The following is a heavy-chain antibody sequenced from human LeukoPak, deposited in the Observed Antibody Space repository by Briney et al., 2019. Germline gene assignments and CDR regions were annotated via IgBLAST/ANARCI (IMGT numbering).Heavy chain of an antibody. CDR3: AKRRGATNGDFDY. CDR1: GFILSNNA. CDR2: ITGSGVST. D-gene: IGHD2-8*01. V-gene: IGHV3-23*01. J-gene: IGHJ4*02. Sequence: GGSLRLSCAASGFILSNNAMSWVRQAPGKGLEWVSAITGSGVSTFYADSVKGRFTISRDNSKNTLYLEMNSLRVEDTAVYYCAKRRGATNGDFDYWGQGTLVTVSS.